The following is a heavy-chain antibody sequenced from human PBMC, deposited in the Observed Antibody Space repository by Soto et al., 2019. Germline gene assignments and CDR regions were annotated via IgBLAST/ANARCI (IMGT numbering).Heavy chain of an antibody. D-gene: IGHD2-8*02. CDR2: ITHSGST. Sequence: QVQLQQWGAGLLKPSETLSLTCAVYGGSFSGYYWTWIRQPPGTGLEWIGEITHSGSTNYNPSLKSRVTISVDTSKNQFSLKLTSVTAADTAVYYCASDKITGLFDYWGQGTLVTVSS. J-gene: IGHJ4*02. CDR1: GGSFSGYY. V-gene: IGHV4-34*01. CDR3: ASDKITGLFDY.